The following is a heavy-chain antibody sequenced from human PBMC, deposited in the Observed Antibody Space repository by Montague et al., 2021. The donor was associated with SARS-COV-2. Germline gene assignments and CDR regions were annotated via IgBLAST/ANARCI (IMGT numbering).Heavy chain of an antibody. CDR2: IRTTGHT. Sequence: TLSLTCTVSGASISTGIYYWSWIRQPAGKGLEWIGRIRTTGHTDYNSSLESRVFMSVDTSTNQFSLILTSVTAADTAVYFCARFGSGTLEFDLWGQGTLVTVSS. CDR3: ARFGSGTLEFDL. V-gene: IGHV4-61*02. J-gene: IGHJ4*02. D-gene: IGHD1-26*01. CDR1: GASISTGIYY.